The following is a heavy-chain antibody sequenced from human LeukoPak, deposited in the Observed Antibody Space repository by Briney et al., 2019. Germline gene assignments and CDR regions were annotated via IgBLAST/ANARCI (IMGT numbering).Heavy chain of an antibody. CDR3: AKGPTPDTAMVNFYFDY. Sequence: PGGSLRLSCAASGFTFSSYAMSWVRQAPGKGLEWVAGMSGSGGYTASADSVKGRFTISRDNSKNTLFLQMDSMRAEDTAVYYCAKGPTPDTAMVNFYFDYWGQGTLVTVSS. CDR2: MSGSGGYT. J-gene: IGHJ4*02. D-gene: IGHD5-18*01. V-gene: IGHV3-23*01. CDR1: GFTFSSYA.